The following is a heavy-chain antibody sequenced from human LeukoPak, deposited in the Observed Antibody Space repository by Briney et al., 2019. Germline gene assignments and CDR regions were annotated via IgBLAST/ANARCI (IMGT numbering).Heavy chain of an antibody. CDR1: GYSFTSYW. J-gene: IGHJ3*02. CDR2: IDPSDSYT. D-gene: IGHD2-2*01. CDR3: ARPGSHCSSTSCLDAFDI. V-gene: IGHV5-10-1*01. Sequence: GASLQISCKGSGYSFTSYWISWVRQLPGKGLERMGRIDPSDSYTNYSPSFQGHVTISADKSISTAYLQWSSLKASDTAMYYCARPGSHCSSTSCLDAFDIWGQGTMVTVSS.